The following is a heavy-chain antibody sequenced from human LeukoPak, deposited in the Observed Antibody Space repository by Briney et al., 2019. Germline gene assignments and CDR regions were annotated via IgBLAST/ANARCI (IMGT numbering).Heavy chain of an antibody. J-gene: IGHJ4*02. V-gene: IGHV4-39*07. Sequence: KPSETLSLTCTVSGGSISSSSYYWGWIRQPPGKGLEWIGNIYYSGNTYYNPSLKSRVTISLDTSKNQFSLKLSSVTAADTAVYYCARGDRVPGYFDWYHFDYWGQGTLVTVSS. CDR2: IYYSGNT. CDR1: GGSISSSSYY. D-gene: IGHD3-9*01. CDR3: ARGDRVPGYFDWYHFDY.